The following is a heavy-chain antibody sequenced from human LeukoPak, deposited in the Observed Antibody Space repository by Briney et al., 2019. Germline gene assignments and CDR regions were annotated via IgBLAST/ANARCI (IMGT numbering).Heavy chain of an antibody. CDR1: GFTFSGSA. V-gene: IGHV3-23*01. J-gene: IGHJ3*01. CDR2: ISYSGANS. Sequence: PGGSLRLSCAASGFTFSGSAMSWVRQAPGEGLEWVSLISYSGANSYYTDSVRGRFTISRDNSKDTLFLQMNSLRAEDTAIYYCARDTQLSTWGLETMVTVSS. CDR3: ARDTQLST. D-gene: IGHD3-16*02.